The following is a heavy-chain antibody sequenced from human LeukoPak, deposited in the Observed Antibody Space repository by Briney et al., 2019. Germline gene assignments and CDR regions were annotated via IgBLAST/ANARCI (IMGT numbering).Heavy chain of an antibody. CDR1: GGSISSNY. CDR3: ARAHHYYDSSGYYPNWFDP. D-gene: IGHD3-22*01. Sequence: SETLSLTCTVSGGSISSNYWSWIRQPPGKGLEWIGYIYYSGSTNYNPSLRSRVTISVDTSKNQFSLKLSSVTAADTAVYYCARAHHYYDSSGYYPNWFDPWGQGTLVTVSS. V-gene: IGHV4-59*01. J-gene: IGHJ5*02. CDR2: IYYSGST.